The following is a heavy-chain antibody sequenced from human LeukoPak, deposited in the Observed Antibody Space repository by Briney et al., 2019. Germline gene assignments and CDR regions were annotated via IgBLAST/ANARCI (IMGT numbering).Heavy chain of an antibody. Sequence: GGSLRLSCAASGFTLSIYWMRWVRHAPGKGLEWVANIKQDGSEKYYVDSVNGRFTISRDNAKTSLHLTMNSLRAEDTAVYYCPRGSSYYDFWSGYYLPGYYYYMDVWGKGTTVTVSS. CDR2: IKQDGSEK. J-gene: IGHJ6*03. D-gene: IGHD3-3*01. V-gene: IGHV3-7*01. CDR1: GFTLSIYW. CDR3: PRGSSYYDFWSGYYLPGYYYYMDV.